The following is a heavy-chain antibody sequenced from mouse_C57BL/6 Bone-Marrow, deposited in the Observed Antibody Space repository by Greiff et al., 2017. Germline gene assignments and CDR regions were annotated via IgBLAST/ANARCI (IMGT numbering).Heavy chain of an antibody. Sequence: QVQLQQPGAELVKPGASVKMSCKASGYTFTNYWITWVKQRPGQGLEWIGDIYPGSGSTNYNEKFKSKATLTVATSSSTAYMQLSSLTSEDSAVYYWAIIFYDYDGGYFDVWGTGTTVTVSS. D-gene: IGHD2-4*01. CDR3: AIIFYDYDGGYFDV. J-gene: IGHJ1*03. CDR1: GYTFTNYW. CDR2: IYPGSGST. V-gene: IGHV1-55*01.